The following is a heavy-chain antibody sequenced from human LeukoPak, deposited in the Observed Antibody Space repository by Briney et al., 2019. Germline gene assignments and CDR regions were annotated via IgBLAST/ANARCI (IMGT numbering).Heavy chain of an antibody. CDR3: ARGIRNQLLSEY. CDR2: MNPNSLNT. D-gene: IGHD2-2*01. V-gene: IGHV1-8*01. Sequence: ASVKVSCKTSGYTFSSFDVIWVRQATGQGLEWIGWMNPNSLNTGYAQKFRGRVTMTGDTSISTAYMELSSLISEDTAVYYCARGIRNQLLSEYWGQGSLVTVSS. CDR1: GYTFSSFD. J-gene: IGHJ4*02.